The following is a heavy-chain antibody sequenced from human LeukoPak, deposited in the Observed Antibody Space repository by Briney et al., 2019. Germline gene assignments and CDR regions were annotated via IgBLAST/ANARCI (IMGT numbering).Heavy chain of an antibody. CDR1: GFTFSRYE. J-gene: IGHJ4*02. CDR2: ISNSGSTK. Sequence: GGSLRLSCAASGFTFSRYEMNWVRQAPGKGLEWVSYISNSGSTKYYADSVKGRFTISRDNAKNSLYLQMNSLRAEDTAVYYCAKGSSGSYQSSDYWGQGTLVTVSS. D-gene: IGHD1-26*01. V-gene: IGHV3-48*03. CDR3: AKGSSGSYQSSDY.